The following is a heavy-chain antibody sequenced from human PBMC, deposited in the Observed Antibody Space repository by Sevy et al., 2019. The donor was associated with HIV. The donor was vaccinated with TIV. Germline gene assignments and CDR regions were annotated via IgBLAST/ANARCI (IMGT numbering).Heavy chain of an antibody. J-gene: IGHJ6*03. Sequence: SETLSLTCTVSGGSISSYYWSWIRQPAGKGLEWIGRIYTSGSTNYNPSLKSRVTMSVDTSKNQFSLKLSSVTAADTAVYYCARVSSSWQGYYYYMDVWGKGTTVTVSS. D-gene: IGHD6-13*01. V-gene: IGHV4-4*07. CDR1: GGSISSYY. CDR2: IYTSGST. CDR3: ARVSSSWQGYYYYMDV.